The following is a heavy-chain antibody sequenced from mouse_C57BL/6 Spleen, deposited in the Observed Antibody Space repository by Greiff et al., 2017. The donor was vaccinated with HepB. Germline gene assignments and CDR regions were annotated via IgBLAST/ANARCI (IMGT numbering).Heavy chain of an antibody. CDR3: ARSGAYGSSSY. V-gene: IGHV1-64*01. Sequence: VQLQQPGAELVKPGASVKLSCKASGYTFTSYWMHWVKQRPGQGLEWIGMIHPNSGSTNYNEKFKSKATLTVDKSSSTAYMQLSSLTSEDSAVYYCARSGAYGSSSYWGQGTLVTVSA. D-gene: IGHD1-1*01. CDR2: IHPNSGST. J-gene: IGHJ3*01. CDR1: GYTFTSYW.